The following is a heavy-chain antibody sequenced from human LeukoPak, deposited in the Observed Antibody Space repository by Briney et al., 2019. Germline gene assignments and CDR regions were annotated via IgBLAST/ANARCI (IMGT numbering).Heavy chain of an antibody. CDR1: GFTFSSYA. Sequence: PGGSLRLSCAASGFTFSSYAMSWVRQAPGKGLEWVSAISGSGGSTYYADSVKGRFTISRDNSKNTLYLQMNSLRAEDTAVYYCAKIVVPAAIGGYYFDYWGQGTLVTVSS. CDR3: AKIVVPAAIGGYYFDY. V-gene: IGHV3-23*01. D-gene: IGHD2-2*01. J-gene: IGHJ4*02. CDR2: ISGSGGST.